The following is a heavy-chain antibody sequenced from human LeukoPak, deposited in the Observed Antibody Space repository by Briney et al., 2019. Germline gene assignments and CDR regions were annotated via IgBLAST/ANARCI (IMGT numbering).Heavy chain of an antibody. CDR3: ARDHFRAVGAFDI. Sequence: PGGSLRLSCAASGFTFSSYGMHWVRQAPGKGLEWMAFIQYDGSNEYYADSVKGRFTISRDNAKNSLHLQMNSLRAEDTALYYCARDHFRAVGAFDIWGQGTMVTVSS. CDR2: IQYDGSNE. V-gene: IGHV3-30*02. CDR1: GFTFSSYG. J-gene: IGHJ3*02. D-gene: IGHD4-23*01.